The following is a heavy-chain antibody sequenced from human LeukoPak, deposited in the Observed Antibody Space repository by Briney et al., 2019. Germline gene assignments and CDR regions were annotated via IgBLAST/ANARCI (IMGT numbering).Heavy chain of an antibody. J-gene: IGHJ1*01. CDR2: IIPILGIA. D-gene: IGHD3-9*01. Sequence: SVKVSCKASGGTFSSYAISWVRQAPGQGLKWMGRIIPILGIANYAQKFQGRVTITADKSTSTAYMELSSLRSEDTAVYYCARGEDDILTGYYTTEYFQHWGQGTLVTVSS. V-gene: IGHV1-69*04. CDR3: ARGEDDILTGYYTTEYFQH. CDR1: GGTFSSYA.